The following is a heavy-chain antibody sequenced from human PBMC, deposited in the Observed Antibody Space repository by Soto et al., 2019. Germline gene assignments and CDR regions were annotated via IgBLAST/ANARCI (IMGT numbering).Heavy chain of an antibody. CDR2: INHSGST. CDR3: ASSPTVVPAAMRGYNWFDP. CDR1: GGSFSGYY. Sequence: QVQLQQWGAGLLKPSETLSLTCAVYGGSFSGYYWSWIRQPPGKGLEWIGEINHSGSTNYNPSLKSRVTISVDTSKNQFSLKLSSVTAADTAMCYCASSPTVVPAAMRGYNWFDPWGLGTLVTVSS. J-gene: IGHJ5*02. V-gene: IGHV4-34*01. D-gene: IGHD2-2*01.